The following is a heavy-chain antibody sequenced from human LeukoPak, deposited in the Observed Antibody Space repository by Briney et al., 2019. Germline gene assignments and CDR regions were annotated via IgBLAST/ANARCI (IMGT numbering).Heavy chain of an antibody. CDR2: INHSGST. CDR3: ARGRVLPYFNP. D-gene: IGHD3-9*01. V-gene: IGHV4-34*01. J-gene: IGHJ5*02. CDR1: GGSFSGYY. Sequence: PSETLSLTCAVYGGSFSGYYWSWIRQPPGKGLEWIGEINHSGSTNYNPSLKSRVTISVDTSKNQFSLKLSSVTAADTAVYYCARGRVLPYFNPWGQGTLVTVSS.